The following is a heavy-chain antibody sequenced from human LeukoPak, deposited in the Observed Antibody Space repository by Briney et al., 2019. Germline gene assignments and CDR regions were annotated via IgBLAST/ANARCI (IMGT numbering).Heavy chain of an antibody. V-gene: IGHV3-30*18. J-gene: IGHJ4*02. CDR1: GFTFSSYS. CDR2: ISYDGSNK. D-gene: IGHD6-6*01. CDR3: AKSSRGFDY. Sequence: PGGSLRLSCAASGFTFSSYSMNWVRQAPGKGPEWVAVISYDGSNKYYADSVKGRFTISRDNSKNTLYLQMNSLRAEDTAVYYCAKSSRGFDYWGQGTLVTVSS.